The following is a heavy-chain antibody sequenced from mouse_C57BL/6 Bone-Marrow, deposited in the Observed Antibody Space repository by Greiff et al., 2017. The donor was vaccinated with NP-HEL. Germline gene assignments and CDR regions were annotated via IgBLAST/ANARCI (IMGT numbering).Heavy chain of an antibody. CDR2: ISSGGSYT. Sequence: DVMLVESGGDLVKPGGSLKLSCAASGFTFSSYGMSWVRQTPDKRLEWVATISSGGSYTYYPDTVKGRFTISRDNAKNTLYLQMSSLKSEDTAMYYCARLRIYYYGSSFYWYFDVWGTGTTVTVSS. CDR3: ARLRIYYYGSSFYWYFDV. V-gene: IGHV5-6*02. J-gene: IGHJ1*03. D-gene: IGHD1-1*01. CDR1: GFTFSSYG.